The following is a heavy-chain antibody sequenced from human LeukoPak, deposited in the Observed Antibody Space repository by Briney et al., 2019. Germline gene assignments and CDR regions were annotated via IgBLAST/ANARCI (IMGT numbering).Heavy chain of an antibody. CDR3: ARGESRATAVAASAY. CDR2: INPSGGST. J-gene: IGHJ4*02. CDR1: GYTFTSYY. D-gene: IGHD2-15*01. V-gene: IGHV1-46*01. Sequence: GASVKVSCKASGYTFTSYYMHWVRQAPGQGLEWMVIINPSGGSTSYAQKFQGRVTMTRDTSTSTVYMELSSLRSEDTAVYYCARGESRATAVAASAYWGQGTLVTVSS.